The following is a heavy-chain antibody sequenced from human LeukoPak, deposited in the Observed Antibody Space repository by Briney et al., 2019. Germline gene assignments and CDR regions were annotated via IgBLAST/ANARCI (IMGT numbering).Heavy chain of an antibody. CDR2: INHSGST. CDR3: ARVGGAARHTFDY. D-gene: IGHD6-6*01. J-gene: IGHJ4*02. V-gene: IGHV4-34*01. CDR1: GGSFSGYY. Sequence: SETLSLTRAVYGGSFSGYYWSWIRQPPGKGLEWMGEINHSGSTNYNPSLKRRVTISVDTSRNQFSLKLSSVTAADTAVYYCARVGGAARHTFDYWGQGTLVTVSS.